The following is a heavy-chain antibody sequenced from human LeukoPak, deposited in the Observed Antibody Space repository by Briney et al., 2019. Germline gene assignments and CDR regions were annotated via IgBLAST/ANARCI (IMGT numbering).Heavy chain of an antibody. CDR1: GFTFSSYG. D-gene: IGHD5-12*01. CDR3: AKDLSPYSGYDPFDY. V-gene: IGHV3-30*18. J-gene: IGHJ4*02. Sequence: PGGSLRLSCAASGFTFSSYGMHWVRQAPGKGLEWVAVISYDGSNKYYADSVKGRFTISRDNSKNTLYLQMNSLRAEDTAVYCCAKDLSPYSGYDPFDYWGQGTLVTVSS. CDR2: ISYDGSNK.